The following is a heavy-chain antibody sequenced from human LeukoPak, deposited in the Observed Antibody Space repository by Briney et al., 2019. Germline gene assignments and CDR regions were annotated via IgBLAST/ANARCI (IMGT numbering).Heavy chain of an antibody. V-gene: IGHV3-7*01. CDR2: IKQDGSEE. Sequence: PGGSLRLSCAASGFTFSSYWMSWVRQAPGKGLEWVANIKQDGSEEYYVDSVKGRFTISRDNAKNSLYLQMNSLRAEDTAVYYCASSMTTVTTSYYWGQGTLVTVSS. CDR1: GFTFSSYW. J-gene: IGHJ4*02. D-gene: IGHD4-17*01. CDR3: ASSMTTVTTSYY.